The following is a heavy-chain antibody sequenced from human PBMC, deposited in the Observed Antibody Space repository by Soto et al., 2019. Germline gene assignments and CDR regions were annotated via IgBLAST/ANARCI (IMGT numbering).Heavy chain of an antibody. J-gene: IGHJ6*02. V-gene: IGHV4-34*01. D-gene: IGHD3-22*01. CDR2: INHSGST. Sequence: SETLSLTCTVYGGSFSGYYWRWIRQPPGKVLEWIGEINHSGSTNYNPSLKSRVTISVDTSKNQFSLKLSSVTAADTAVYYCARGGNYYYDSSGYYYRYYYYGLDVWGQGTTDPVSS. CDR1: GGSFSGYY. CDR3: ARGGNYYYDSSGYYYRYYYYGLDV.